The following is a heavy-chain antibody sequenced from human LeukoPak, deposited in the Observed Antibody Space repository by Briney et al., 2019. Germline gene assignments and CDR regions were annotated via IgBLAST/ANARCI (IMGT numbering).Heavy chain of an antibody. CDR1: GFTFSSYS. J-gene: IGHJ5*02. Sequence: GGSLRLSCAASGFTFSSYSMNWVRQAPGKGLEWVSYISSSSSTIYYADSVKGRFTISRDNAKNTLYLQMNSLRAEDTAVYYCAKDFLGFGVAPFDPWGQGTLVTVSS. D-gene: IGHD3-3*01. CDR3: AKDFLGFGVAPFDP. CDR2: ISSSSSTI. V-gene: IGHV3-48*01.